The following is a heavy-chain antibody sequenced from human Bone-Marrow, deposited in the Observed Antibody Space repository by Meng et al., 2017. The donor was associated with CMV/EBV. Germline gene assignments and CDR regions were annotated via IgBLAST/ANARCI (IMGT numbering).Heavy chain of an antibody. D-gene: IGHD3-22*01. J-gene: IGHJ5*02. CDR3: AKGKVPYYYDSGLDP. Sequence: SLKISCAASGFTFDDYAMHWVRQAPGKGLEWVSGISWNSGSIGYADSVKGRFTISRDNAKNSLYLQMNSLRAEDMALYYCAKGKVPYYYDSGLDPWGQGTLVTVSS. V-gene: IGHV3-9*03. CDR1: GFTFDDYA. CDR2: ISWNSGSI.